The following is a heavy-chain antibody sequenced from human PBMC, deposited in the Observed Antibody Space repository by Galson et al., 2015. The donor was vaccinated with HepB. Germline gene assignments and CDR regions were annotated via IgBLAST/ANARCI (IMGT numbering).Heavy chain of an antibody. D-gene: IGHD4-17*01. CDR1: GFTVSDNY. J-gene: IGHJ4*02. Sequence: SLRLSCAASGFTVSDNYMSWVRQAPEKGLEWVSIVYSGGNTYYADSVKGRFIISRDSSKNTVYLQMNSLRVEDTAVYYCMRDPPGADYGDYVADSWGPGTPVTVSS. CDR3: MRDPPGADYGDYVADS. V-gene: IGHV3-66*01. CDR2: VYSGGNT.